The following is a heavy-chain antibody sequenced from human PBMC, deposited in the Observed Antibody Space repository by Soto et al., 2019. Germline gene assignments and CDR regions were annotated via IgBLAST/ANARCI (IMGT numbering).Heavy chain of an antibody. CDR3: TKDRATHRNY. CDR2: ISSDGSNK. V-gene: IGHV3-30*18. Sequence: PGGSLRLSCAASGFTFSSYVMHWVRQAPGKGLEWVAVISSDGSNKYYADSVKGRFTISRDNSKNTLYLQMNSLRIEDTAVYYCTKDRATHRNYWGQGTLVTVSS. D-gene: IGHD5-12*01. J-gene: IGHJ4*02. CDR1: GFTFSSYV.